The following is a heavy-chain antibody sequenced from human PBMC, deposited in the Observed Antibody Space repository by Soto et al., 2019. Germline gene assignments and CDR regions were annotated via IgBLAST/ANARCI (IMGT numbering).Heavy chain of an antibody. CDR1: NGSISSRYY. Sequence: LQLQESGPGLVKPSETLSLTCTVSNGSISSRYYWGWLRQNPGKGLEWIASIYYVGSTYYSPSLESRVTISVDTSNNQFSLRLNSVTAADTAVYYCARTAVATHWYFDLWGRGTLVT. CDR3: ARTAVATHWYFDL. D-gene: IGHD6-19*01. CDR2: IYYVGST. J-gene: IGHJ2*01. V-gene: IGHV4-39*01.